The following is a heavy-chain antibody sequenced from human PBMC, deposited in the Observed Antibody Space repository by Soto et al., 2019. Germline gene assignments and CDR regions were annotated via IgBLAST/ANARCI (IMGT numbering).Heavy chain of an antibody. Sequence: PSETLSLTCTVSGGSISDYYWSWIRQPPGKGLEWIGYMYDSGSTRYNPSLNSRVTISVDTSNNQFSLNLRSVTAADTAVYYCARNMADWGQGTLVTVSS. D-gene: IGHD3-10*01. CDR2: MYDSGST. J-gene: IGHJ4*02. CDR1: GGSISDYY. V-gene: IGHV4-4*09. CDR3: ARNMAD.